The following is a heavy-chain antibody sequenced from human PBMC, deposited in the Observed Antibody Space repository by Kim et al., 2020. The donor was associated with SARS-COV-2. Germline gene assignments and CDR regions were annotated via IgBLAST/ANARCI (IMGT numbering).Heavy chain of an antibody. V-gene: IGHV3-7*03. Sequence: GGSLRLSCAASGFTFSSYWMSWVRQAPGKGLEWVANIKQDGSEKYYVDSVKGRFTISRDNAKNSLYLQMNSLRAEDTAVYYCARDQQLEPHHFDYWGQGTLVTVSS. CDR3: ARDQQLEPHHFDY. J-gene: IGHJ4*02. D-gene: IGHD1-1*01. CDR1: GFTFSSYW. CDR2: IKQDGSEK.